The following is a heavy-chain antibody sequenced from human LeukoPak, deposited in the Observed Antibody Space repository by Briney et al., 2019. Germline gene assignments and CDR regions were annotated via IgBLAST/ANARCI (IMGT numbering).Heavy chain of an antibody. V-gene: IGHV4-34*01. J-gene: IGHJ6*03. CDR3: ARGPVLKNSSGYYRYYYYMDV. Sequence: SETLSLTCVVYGGSFSGYYWNWIRQPPGKGLEWIGEIIHSGSTNYNPSLKSRVTISVDTSKNQFSLKLSSVTAADTAVYYCARGPVLKNSSGYYRYYYYMDVWGKGTLVTVAS. CDR2: IIHSGST. CDR1: GGSFSGYY. D-gene: IGHD3-22*01.